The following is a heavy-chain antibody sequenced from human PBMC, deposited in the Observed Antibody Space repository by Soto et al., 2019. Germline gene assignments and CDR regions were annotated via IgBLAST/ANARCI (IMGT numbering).Heavy chain of an antibody. V-gene: IGHV1-69*13. J-gene: IGHJ6*04. CDR3: AREGGWVVVVPAATELYGRDV. CDR1: GGTFSSYA. Sequence: SVKVSCKASGGTFSSYAISWVLQAPGQGLEWMGGIIPIFGTADYAQKFQGRVTITADESTSTAYMELSSLRSEDTAVYYCAREGGWVVVVPAATELYGRDVWGKGXTVTVSS. CDR2: IIPIFGTA. D-gene: IGHD2-2*01.